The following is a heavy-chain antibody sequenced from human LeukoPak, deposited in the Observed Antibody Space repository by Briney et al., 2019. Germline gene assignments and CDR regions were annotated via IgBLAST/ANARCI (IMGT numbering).Heavy chain of an antibody. CDR2: IIPIFGTA. CDR1: GGTFSSYA. J-gene: IGHJ4*02. CDR3: AAEDSGSYLSYFDY. Sequence: GSSVKASCKASGGTFSSYAISWVRQAPGQGLEWMGGIIPIFGTANYAQKFQGRVTITTDESTSTAYMELSSLRSEDTAVYYCAAEDSGSYLSYFDYWGQGTLVTVSS. D-gene: IGHD1-26*01. V-gene: IGHV1-69*05.